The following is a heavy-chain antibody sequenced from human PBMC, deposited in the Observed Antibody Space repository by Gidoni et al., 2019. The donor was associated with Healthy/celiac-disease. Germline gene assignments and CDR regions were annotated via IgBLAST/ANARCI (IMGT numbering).Heavy chain of an antibody. D-gene: IGHD6-19*01. CDR2: IKQDGSEK. V-gene: IGHV3-7*03. Sequence: EVQLVESGGGLVQPGGSLRLSCAASGFTCSSYWRSWVRQAPGKGLEWVANIKQDGSEKYYEDSVKGRFTISRDNAKNSLYLQMNSLRAEDTAVYYCARWSGAVAGSSFDYWGQGTLVTVSS. CDR1: GFTCSSYW. CDR3: ARWSGAVAGSSFDY. J-gene: IGHJ4*02.